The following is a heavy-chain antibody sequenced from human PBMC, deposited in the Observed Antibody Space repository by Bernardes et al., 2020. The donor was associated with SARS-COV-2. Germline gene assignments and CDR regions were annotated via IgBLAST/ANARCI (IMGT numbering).Heavy chain of an antibody. CDR2: IYGGNGNT. CDR1: GYMFSNYN. D-gene: IGHD1-26*01. Sequence: ASVKVSCKASGYMFSNYNMHWVRQAPGQRLEWMGWIYGGNGNTKYSENFQDRVTITRDTSASTAYMELNSLRVEDTAVYYCARDLTLGGSYIYYGMDVWGQGTTVTVSS. J-gene: IGHJ6*02. CDR3: ARDLTLGGSYIYYGMDV. V-gene: IGHV1-3*01.